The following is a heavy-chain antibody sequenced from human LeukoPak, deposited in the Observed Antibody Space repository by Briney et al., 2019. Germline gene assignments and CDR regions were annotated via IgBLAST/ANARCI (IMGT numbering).Heavy chain of an antibody. CDR3: ARESQIGYSYGNNYFDY. CDR1: GFTFSSYE. J-gene: IGHJ4*02. V-gene: IGHV3-48*03. D-gene: IGHD5-18*01. Sequence: GRSLRLSCAASGFTFSSYEMNWVRQAPGKGLEWVSYISSSGSTIYYADSVKGRFTISRDNAKNSLYLQMNSLRAEDTAVYYCARESQIGYSYGNNYFDYWGQGTLVTVSS. CDR2: ISSSGSTI.